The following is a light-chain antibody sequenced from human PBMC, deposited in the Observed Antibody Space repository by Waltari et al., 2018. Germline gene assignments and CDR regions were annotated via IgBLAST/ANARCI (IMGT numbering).Light chain of an antibody. CDR1: QSILYSSNNKNY. V-gene: IGKV4-1*01. CDR3: QQYYSSPPT. J-gene: IGKJ2*01. Sequence: DVVMTQSPDYLAVSLGEGATINCKSSQSILYSSNNKNYLAWYQQKPGQAPKLLIYCASTRESGVPDRFSGRGSGTDFTLTISSLQAEDVAVYHCQQYYSSPPTFGQGTKLEIK. CDR2: CAS.